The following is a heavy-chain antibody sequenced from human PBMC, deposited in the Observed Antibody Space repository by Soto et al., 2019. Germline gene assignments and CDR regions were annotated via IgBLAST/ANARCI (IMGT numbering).Heavy chain of an antibody. D-gene: IGHD1-26*01. Sequence: GGSLRLSCVASRFTFTSYAMSWVRQAPGKGLEWVAAISASGGATVHADSVRGRLTISRDNSKNTLYLQMNSLRAEDTAVYYCAKDVEGGSLFRGAFDYWGQGTQVTVSS. CDR3: AKDVEGGSLFRGAFDY. V-gene: IGHV3-23*01. CDR1: RFTFTSYA. CDR2: ISASGGAT. J-gene: IGHJ4*02.